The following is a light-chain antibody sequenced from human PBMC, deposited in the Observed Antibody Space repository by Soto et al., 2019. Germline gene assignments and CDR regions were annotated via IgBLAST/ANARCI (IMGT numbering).Light chain of an antibody. CDR3: ASYAGSNIPVL. J-gene: IGLJ2*01. Sequence: QSALTQPPSSSGSPGQSVTISCTGTSIDVGGYNFVSWYQQHPGKAPKLMLYDVTERPSGVPDRFSGSKSGNTASLTVSGLQGEDEADYYCASYAGSNIPVLFGGGTKLTVL. CDR1: SIDVGGYNF. V-gene: IGLV2-8*01. CDR2: DVT.